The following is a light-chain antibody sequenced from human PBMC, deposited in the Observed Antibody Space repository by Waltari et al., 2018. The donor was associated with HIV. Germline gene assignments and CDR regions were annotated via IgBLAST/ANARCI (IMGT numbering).Light chain of an antibody. CDR2: DTS. J-gene: IGKJ3*01. CDR3: QEYDYVST. CDR1: HDISRY. Sequence: DIQMTQSPSSLSASVGDRVTITCQASHDISRYLNWYQQRPGKAPKLLIYDTSNLEIGVPSRFSGSGSGTHFIFTISSLQPEDIATYYCQEYDYVSTFGPGTKVDLK. V-gene: IGKV1-33*01.